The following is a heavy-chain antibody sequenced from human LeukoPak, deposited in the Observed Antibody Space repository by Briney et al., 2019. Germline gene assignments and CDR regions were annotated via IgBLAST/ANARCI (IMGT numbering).Heavy chain of an antibody. J-gene: IGHJ4*02. D-gene: IGHD5-24*01. CDR3: AKSGYNRFDY. V-gene: IGHV3-30*18. CDR1: GFTFSSDA. CDR2: ISYDGDNK. Sequence: GGSLRLSCAASGFTFSSDAMHWVRQAPGKGLEWVAFISYDGDNKYYADSVKGRFTISRDNSKNTLYLQMNSLRAEDTAVYYCAKSGYNRFDYWGQGTLVTVSS.